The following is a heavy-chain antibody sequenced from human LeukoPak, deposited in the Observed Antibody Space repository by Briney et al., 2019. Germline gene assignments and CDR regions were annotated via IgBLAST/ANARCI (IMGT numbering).Heavy chain of an antibody. CDR1: GGSFSGYY. V-gene: IGHV4-34*01. Sequence: SETLSLTCAVYGGSFSGYYWSWIRQPPGKGLEWIGEINHSGSTNYNPSLKSRVTISVDTSKNQFSLKLSSVTAADTAVYYCAREKEATGDQGGRANWFDPWGQGTLVTVFS. D-gene: IGHD7-27*01. CDR3: AREKEATGDQGGRANWFDP. CDR2: INHSGST. J-gene: IGHJ5*02.